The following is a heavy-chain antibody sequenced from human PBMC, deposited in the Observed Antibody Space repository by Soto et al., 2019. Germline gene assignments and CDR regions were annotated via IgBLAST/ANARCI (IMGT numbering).Heavy chain of an antibody. CDR1: GFTFSAYA. D-gene: IGHD1-7*01. V-gene: IGHV3-23*01. CDR3: AKDRNYPRDQFHY. J-gene: IGHJ4*02. Sequence: GPLRLSCSTSGFTFSAYALSWVRQAPGKGLEWVSAISANGQGIYYADSVKGRFTISRDNSKNTIFLQTDSLRAEDTAVYYCAKDRNYPRDQFHYWGQGTLVTVYS. CDR2: ISANGQGI.